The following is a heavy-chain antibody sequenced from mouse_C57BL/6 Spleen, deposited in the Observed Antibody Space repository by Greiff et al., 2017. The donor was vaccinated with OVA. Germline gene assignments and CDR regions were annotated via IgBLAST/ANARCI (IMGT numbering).Heavy chain of an antibody. CDR1: GYSITSGYY. CDR2: ISYDGSN. V-gene: IGHV3-6*01. D-gene: IGHD2-3*01. J-gene: IGHJ1*03. Sequence: ESGPGLVKPSQSLSLTCSVTGYSITSGYYWNWIRQFPGNKLEWMGYISYDGSNNYNPSFKNRISITRDTSKNQFFLNLNSVTTENTATYYCARYNGYLDWYFDDWGTGTTVTVSS. CDR3: ARYNGYLDWYFDD.